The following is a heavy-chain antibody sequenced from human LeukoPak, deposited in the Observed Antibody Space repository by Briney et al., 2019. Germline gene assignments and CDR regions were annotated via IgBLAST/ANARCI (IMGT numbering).Heavy chain of an antibody. D-gene: IGHD3-22*01. J-gene: IGHJ4*02. CDR1: GFTFSNAW. CDR2: IKSKTDGGAT. CDR3: TTEAYYYDSGAIKYFDY. Sequence: PGGSLRLSCAASGFTFSNAWMSWVRQAPGKGLEWVGRIKSKTDGGATHYAAPVKGRFTISRDDPKNTLYLQMNSLKTEDTAVYYCTTEAYYYDSGAIKYFDYWGQGTLVTVSS. V-gene: IGHV3-15*01.